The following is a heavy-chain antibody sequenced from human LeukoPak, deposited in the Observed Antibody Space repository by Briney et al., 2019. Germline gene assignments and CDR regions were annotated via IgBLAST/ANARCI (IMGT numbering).Heavy chain of an antibody. CDR3: ARDPKAGWFDP. Sequence: SETLSLTCTVSGGSISSSSYYWGWIRQPPGKGLEWIGSIYYSGSTYYNPSLKSRVTISVDTSKNQFSLKLSSVTAADTAVYYCARDPKAGWFDPWGQGTLVTVSS. CDR1: GGSISSSSYY. V-gene: IGHV4-39*02. J-gene: IGHJ5*02. CDR2: IYYSGST.